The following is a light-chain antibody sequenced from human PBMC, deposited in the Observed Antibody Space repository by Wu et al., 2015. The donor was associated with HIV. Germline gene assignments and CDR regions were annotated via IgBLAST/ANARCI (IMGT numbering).Light chain of an antibody. CDR1: QSISNY. CDR2: AAS. J-gene: IGKJ1*01. Sequence: DIQMTQSPSSLSASVGDRVTIACRASQSISNYLNWYQQKPGKAPKLLIYAASSLQSGVPSRFSGSGSGTDFTLTISSLQPEDFATYYCQQSNSDPWTFGQGTKVESK. CDR3: QQSNSDPWT. V-gene: IGKV1-39*01.